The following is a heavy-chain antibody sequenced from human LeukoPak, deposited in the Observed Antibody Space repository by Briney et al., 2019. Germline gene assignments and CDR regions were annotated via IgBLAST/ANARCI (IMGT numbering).Heavy chain of an antibody. Sequence: GGSLRLSCAASGFTFSSYSMNWVRQAPGKGLEWVSSTSSSSSYIYYADSVKGRFTISRDNAKNSLYLQMNSLRAEDTAVYYCARGTEYDYVWGSYRTDFDYWGQGTLVTVSS. J-gene: IGHJ4*02. V-gene: IGHV3-21*01. CDR2: TSSSSSYI. D-gene: IGHD3-16*02. CDR3: ARGTEYDYVWGSYRTDFDY. CDR1: GFTFSSYS.